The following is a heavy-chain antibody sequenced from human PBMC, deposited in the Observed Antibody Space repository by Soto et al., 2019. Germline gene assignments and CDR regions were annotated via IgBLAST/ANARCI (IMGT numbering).Heavy chain of an antibody. CDR1: GYTFTSYA. J-gene: IGHJ4*02. Sequence: ASVKVSCKASGYTFTSYAMHWVRQAPGQRLEWMGGIIASYGTANYAQKFQGRVTITADESTSTAYMELSSLRSEDTAVYYCAREGRARQLPFDYWGQGTLVTVSS. V-gene: IGHV1-69*13. D-gene: IGHD1-1*01. CDR3: AREGRARQLPFDY. CDR2: IIASYGTA.